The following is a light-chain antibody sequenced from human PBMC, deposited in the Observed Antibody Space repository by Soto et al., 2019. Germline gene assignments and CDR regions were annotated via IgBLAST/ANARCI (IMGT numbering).Light chain of an antibody. Sequence: DIQMTQSPSTLSASVGVRVTITCRASQSISNWLAWYQQKPGKAPKLLIYDASSLESGVPSRFSGGGSGTDFTLTISSLHPEDFATYYCQQTYSTWTFGQGTKVDIK. CDR3: QQTYSTWT. V-gene: IGKV1-5*01. J-gene: IGKJ1*01. CDR1: QSISNW. CDR2: DAS.